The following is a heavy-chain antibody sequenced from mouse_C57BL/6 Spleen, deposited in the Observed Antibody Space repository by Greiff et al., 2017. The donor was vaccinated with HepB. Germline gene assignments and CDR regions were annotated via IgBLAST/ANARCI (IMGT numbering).Heavy chain of an antibody. CDR2: INPNNGGT. CDR3: ARRDYSNPWFAY. D-gene: IGHD2-5*01. Sequence: VQLQQSGPELVKPGASVKISCKASGYTFTDYYMNWVKQSHGKSLEWIGDINPNNGGTSYNQKFKGKATFTVAKSSSTAYMELRSLTSEDSAVYYCARRDYSNPWFAYWGQGTLVTVSA. J-gene: IGHJ3*01. V-gene: IGHV1-26*01. CDR1: GYTFTDYY.